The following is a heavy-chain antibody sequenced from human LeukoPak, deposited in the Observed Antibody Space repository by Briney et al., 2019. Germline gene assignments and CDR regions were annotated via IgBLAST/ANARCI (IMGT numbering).Heavy chain of an antibody. Sequence: PGGSLRLSCAASGFTFSSYAMSWVRQAPGKGLEWVSAISGSGGSTYYADSVKGRFTISRDNSKNTLYLQMSSLRAEDTAVYYCAKFSFASYDFWSGYHYNDYWGQGTLVTVSS. D-gene: IGHD3-3*01. CDR3: AKFSFASYDFWSGYHYNDY. CDR1: GFTFSSYA. V-gene: IGHV3-23*01. CDR2: ISGSGGST. J-gene: IGHJ4*02.